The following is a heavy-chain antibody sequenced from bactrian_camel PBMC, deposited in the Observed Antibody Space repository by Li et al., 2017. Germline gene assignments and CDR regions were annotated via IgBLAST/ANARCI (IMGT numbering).Heavy chain of an antibody. J-gene: IGHJ2*01. V-gene: IGHV3S55*01. CDR3: VPQFGHILFTVTSN. D-gene: IGHD2*01. CDR2: IDTDGST. Sequence: VQLVESGGGSVEAGGSLRLSCAVSVYTYRSYCMGWFRQAPGKEREGVAAIDTDGSTSYADSVNGRFTISRDNAKNTLYLQLNDLKTEDTAMYISVPQFGHILFTVTSNFGARAPRSPSP. CDR1: VYTYRSYC.